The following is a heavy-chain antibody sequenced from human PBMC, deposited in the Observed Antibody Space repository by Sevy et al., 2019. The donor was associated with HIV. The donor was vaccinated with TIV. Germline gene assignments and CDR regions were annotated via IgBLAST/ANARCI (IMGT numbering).Heavy chain of an antibody. Sequence: GGSLRLSCAASGFTFSSYSMHWVRQAPGKGLEWVAVIWYDGSNKYYEDSVKGRFTISRDNSKNTLYLQMNSLRAEDTAVYYCARGGAFDIWGQGTMVTVSS. V-gene: IGHV3-33*01. CDR2: IWYDGSNK. J-gene: IGHJ3*02. CDR1: GFTFSSYS. CDR3: ARGGAFDI.